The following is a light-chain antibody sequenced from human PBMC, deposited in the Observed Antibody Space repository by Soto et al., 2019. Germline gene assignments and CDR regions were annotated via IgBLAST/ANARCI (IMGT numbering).Light chain of an antibody. V-gene: IGKV3-20*01. CDR3: QQYDSSPLT. CDR2: GAS. Sequence: EIVLTQSPGTLSLSPGERATLSCRASQSVSSSYLAWYQQKPGQAPRLLIYGASSRATGIPDRFSGSGSGTDFTLTISSLATEDFAGYYCQQYDSSPLTFGGGTKVEIK. J-gene: IGKJ4*01. CDR1: QSVSSSY.